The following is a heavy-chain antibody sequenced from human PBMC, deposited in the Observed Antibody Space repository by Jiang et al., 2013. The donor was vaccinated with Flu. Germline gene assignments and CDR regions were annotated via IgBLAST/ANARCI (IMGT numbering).Heavy chain of an antibody. CDR2: IYTSGNT. CDR1: GGSSSSYY. D-gene: IGHD6-19*01. CDR3: ATQSSGWPFDS. J-gene: IGHJ4*02. V-gene: IGHV4-4*07. Sequence: SGPGLVKPSETLSLTCTFSGGSSSSYYWSWIRQPAGKGLEWIGRIYTSGNTNYNPSLKSRVTMSVDTSKNQFSLKLSSMTAADTAVYYCATQSSGWPFDSWGQGYWSPSPQ.